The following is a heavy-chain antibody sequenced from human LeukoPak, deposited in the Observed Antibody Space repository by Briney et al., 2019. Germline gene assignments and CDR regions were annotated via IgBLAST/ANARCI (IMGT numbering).Heavy chain of an antibody. CDR1: GDSISSGTNY. Sequence: PSETLSLTCTVSGDSISSGTNYWSWIRQPAGKGLEWIGRIYTSGSTNYNPSLKSRVTISVDTSKNQFSLKLSSVTAADTAVYYCARDGYNWNEDWGQGTLVTVSS. V-gene: IGHV4-61*02. CDR3: ARDGYNWNED. J-gene: IGHJ5*02. CDR2: IYTSGST.